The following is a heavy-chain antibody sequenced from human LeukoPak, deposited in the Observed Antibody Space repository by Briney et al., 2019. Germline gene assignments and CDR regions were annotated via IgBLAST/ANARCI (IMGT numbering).Heavy chain of an antibody. D-gene: IGHD3-16*01. Sequence: GGSLRLSCAASGFTFSTYGMHWVRQAPGKGLEWVAGISYDGSNKYYTDSVKGRFTISRDNSKNTLYLEMNSLTAEDTAVYYCARDGVGVWGSYPHWGQGTLVTVSS. CDR1: GFTFSTYG. V-gene: IGHV3-30*19. CDR3: ARDGVGVWGSYPH. CDR2: ISYDGSNK. J-gene: IGHJ4*02.